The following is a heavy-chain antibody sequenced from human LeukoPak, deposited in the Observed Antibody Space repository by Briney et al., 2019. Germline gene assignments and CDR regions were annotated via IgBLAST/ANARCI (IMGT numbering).Heavy chain of an antibody. CDR1: GYRFTSYW. CDR2: IYPGDSDT. D-gene: IGHD4-11*01. V-gene: IGHV5-51*01. J-gene: IGHJ4*02. CDR3: ATYSSLAGGFDY. Sequence: PGESLQISCKGSGYRFTSYWIGWVRQMPEKGLEWMGIIYPGDSDTRYSPSFEGQVTISADKSITTAYLQWSSLKASDTAMYYCATYSSLAGGFDYWGQGTLVTVSS.